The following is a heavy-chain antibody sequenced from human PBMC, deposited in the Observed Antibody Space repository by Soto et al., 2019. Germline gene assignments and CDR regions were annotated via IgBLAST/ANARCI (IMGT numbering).Heavy chain of an antibody. V-gene: IGHV3-48*03. CDR3: ARDQWVVGASEHLYYGMVV. J-gene: IGHJ6*02. D-gene: IGHD1-26*01. CDR1: GFTFSSYE. Sequence: LRLSCAASGFTFSSYEMNWVRQAPGKGLEWVSYISSSGSTIYYADSVKGRFTISRDNAKNSLYLQMNSLRAEDTAVYYCARDQWVVGASEHLYYGMVVWGQGTTVTVSS. CDR2: ISSSGSTI.